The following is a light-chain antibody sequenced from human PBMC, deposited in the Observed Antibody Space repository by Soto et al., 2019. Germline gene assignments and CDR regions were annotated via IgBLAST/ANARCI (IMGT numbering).Light chain of an antibody. Sequence: QSALTQPASVSESPGQSITISCTGTSSDVGRYDYVSWYQQHPGKAPQLIIFEVSLRPSGISNRFSGSKSGNTASLTISGLQAEDEAHYYCSSYASSGTYVLFGGGTKLTVL. CDR2: EVS. V-gene: IGLV2-14*01. CDR1: SSDVGRYDY. CDR3: SSYASSGTYVL. J-gene: IGLJ3*02.